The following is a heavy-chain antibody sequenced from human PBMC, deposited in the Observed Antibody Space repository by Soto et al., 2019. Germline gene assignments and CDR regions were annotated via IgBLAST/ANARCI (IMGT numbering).Heavy chain of an antibody. Sequence: LTLVNPTQTLTLTCTFCGVSLSTSGMCVSWIRQPPGKALEWLALIDWDDDKYYSTSLKTRLTISKDTSKNQVVLTMTNMDPVDTATYYCARSDSSTRLYGMDVWGQGTTVTVSS. CDR1: GVSLSTSGMC. V-gene: IGHV2-70*01. J-gene: IGHJ6*02. CDR3: ARSDSSTRLYGMDV. CDR2: IDWDDDK. D-gene: IGHD2-2*01.